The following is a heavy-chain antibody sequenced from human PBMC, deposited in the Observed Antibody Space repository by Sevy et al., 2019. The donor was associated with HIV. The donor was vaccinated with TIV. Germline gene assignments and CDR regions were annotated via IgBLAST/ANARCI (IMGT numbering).Heavy chain of an antibody. CDR3: AMGELRFLEWLLSGAFDI. V-gene: IGHV3-21*03. Sequence: GGSLRLSCAASGFTFSSYSMNWVRQAPGKGLEWVSSISSSSSYIYYADSVKGRFTISRDNAKNSLYLQMNSLRAEDRAVYYCAMGELRFLEWLLSGAFDIWGQWTMVTVSS. D-gene: IGHD3-3*01. CDR1: GFTFSSYS. CDR2: ISSSSSYI. J-gene: IGHJ3*02.